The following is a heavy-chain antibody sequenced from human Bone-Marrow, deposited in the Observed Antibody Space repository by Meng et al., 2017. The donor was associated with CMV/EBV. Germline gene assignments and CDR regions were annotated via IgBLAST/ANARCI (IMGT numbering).Heavy chain of an antibody. CDR1: GGSVSSGSYY. V-gene: IGHV4-39*07. J-gene: IGHJ4*02. CDR2: INHSGST. Sequence: SETLSLTCTVSGGSVSSGSYYWSWIRQPPGKGLEWIGEINHSGSTNYNPSLKSRVTISVDTSKNQFSLKLSSVTAADTAVYYCARFSVGATPPHGDYWGQGTLVTVYS. D-gene: IGHD1-26*01. CDR3: ARFSVGATPPHGDY.